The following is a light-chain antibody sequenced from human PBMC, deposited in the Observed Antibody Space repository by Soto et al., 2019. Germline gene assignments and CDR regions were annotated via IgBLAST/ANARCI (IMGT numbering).Light chain of an antibody. CDR1: QDISNY. V-gene: IGKV1-33*01. J-gene: IGKJ4*01. CDR2: DAS. Sequence: DIQMTQSPSSLSASVGDRVTITCQASQDISNYLNWYQQKPGKPPKLLIYDASNLETGAPSRFSGSGSGTDFTFTISSLQPEDIATYYCQQCDKLPLTFGGGTKVEIK. CDR3: QQCDKLPLT.